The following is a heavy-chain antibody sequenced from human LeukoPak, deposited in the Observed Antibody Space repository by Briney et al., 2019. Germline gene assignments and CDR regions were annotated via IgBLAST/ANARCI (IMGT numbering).Heavy chain of an antibody. Sequence: LSLTCTVSGDSISSGGYAWSWIRQTPGKGLEWIAYIHDSGSTYYNPSLKSRVSISVDTSKNQFSLKLSSVTAADTAVYYCARVVAAAGNNWFDPWGQGTLVTVSS. J-gene: IGHJ5*02. D-gene: IGHD6-13*01. CDR2: IHDSGST. CDR3: ARVVAAAGNNWFDP. CDR1: GDSISSGGYA. V-gene: IGHV4-30-4*07.